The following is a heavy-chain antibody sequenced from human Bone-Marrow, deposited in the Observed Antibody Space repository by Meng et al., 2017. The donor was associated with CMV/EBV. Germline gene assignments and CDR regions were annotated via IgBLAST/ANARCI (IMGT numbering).Heavy chain of an antibody. D-gene: IGHD3-16*01. Sequence: SVKVSCKASGGTFSSYAISWVRQAPGQGLEWMGGIIPIFGTANYAQKFQGRVTITTDESTSTAYMELSSLRSEDTAVYYCARTVSWGTPYFDSWGQGTPVTVSS. J-gene: IGHJ4*02. CDR2: IIPIFGTA. CDR3: ARTVSWGTPYFDS. CDR1: GGTFSSYA. V-gene: IGHV1-69*05.